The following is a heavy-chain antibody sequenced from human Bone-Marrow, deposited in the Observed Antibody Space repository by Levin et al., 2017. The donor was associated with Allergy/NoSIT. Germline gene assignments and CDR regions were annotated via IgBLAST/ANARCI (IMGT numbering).Heavy chain of an antibody. CDR2: VYWNDIT. J-gene: IGHJ4*02. V-gene: IGHV2-5*01. CDR1: GFSLNTGGVG. D-gene: IGHD6-13*01. CDR3: AHSLAAGVFGF. Sequence: SGPTLVKPTQTLTLTCTFSGFSLNTGGVGVAWIRQPPGKALEWLALVYWNDITHYNPSLKTRLTIAKDTSKNQVVLTMTQVDPVDTATYYCAHSLAAGVFGFWGQGTLVAVSS.